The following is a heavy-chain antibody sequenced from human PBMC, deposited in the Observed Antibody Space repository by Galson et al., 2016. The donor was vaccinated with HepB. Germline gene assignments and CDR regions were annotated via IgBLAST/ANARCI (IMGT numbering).Heavy chain of an antibody. CDR3: ARAIATSY. D-gene: IGHD5-24*01. Sequence: SLRLSCAASGFTFNNYDMHWFRQAPGKGLEWVSYITRSGGTTLYADSVKGRFTISRDNAKNSLYLQMNSLRDEDTAVYYCARAIATSYWGQGALVTVSS. CDR2: ITRSGGTT. CDR1: GFTFNNYD. J-gene: IGHJ4*02. V-gene: IGHV3-48*02.